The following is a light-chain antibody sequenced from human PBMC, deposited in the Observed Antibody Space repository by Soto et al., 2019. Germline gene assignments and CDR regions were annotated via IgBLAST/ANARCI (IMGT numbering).Light chain of an antibody. CDR3: QQYNSYSPTWT. V-gene: IGKV3-20*01. CDR2: GAS. J-gene: IGKJ1*01. Sequence: EIVLTQSPGTLSLSPGERATLSCRASQSVSNNYLAWYQQKPGQAPRLLIYGASNRATGIPDRFSGSGSGTEFTLTISSLQPDDFATYYCQQYNSYSPTWTFGQGTKVDIK. CDR1: QSVSNNY.